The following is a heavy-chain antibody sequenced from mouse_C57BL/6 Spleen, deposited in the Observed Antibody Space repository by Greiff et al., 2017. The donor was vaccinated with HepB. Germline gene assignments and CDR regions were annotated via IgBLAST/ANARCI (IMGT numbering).Heavy chain of an antibody. CDR3: ARPGFLVRDYFDY. CDR1: GFTFSDYG. V-gene: IGHV5-17*01. J-gene: IGHJ2*01. CDR2: ISSGSSTI. D-gene: IGHD2-14*01. Sequence: EVKLVESGGGLVKPGGSLKLSCAASGFTFSDYGMHWVRQAPEKGLEWVAYISSGSSTIYYADTVKGRFTISRDNAKNTLFLQMTSLRSEDTAMYYCARPGFLVRDYFDYWGQGTTLTVSS.